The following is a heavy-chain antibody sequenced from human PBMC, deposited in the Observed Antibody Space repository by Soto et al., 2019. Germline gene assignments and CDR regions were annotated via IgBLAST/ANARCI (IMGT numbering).Heavy chain of an antibody. Sequence: EVQLLESGGGLVQPGGSLRLSCAASGFTFSSHVMSWVRQAPGKGLEWVSAASARNSNTYYADSVKGRFTISRDNSKSTVYRQLDSLRVEDPAVYHCAKDATYHVPRGYSSSSYGWFDPWGQGPVVVVSS. J-gene: IGHJ5*02. V-gene: IGHV3-23*01. CDR3: AKDATYHVPRGYSSSSYGWFDP. CDR1: GFTFSSHV. CDR2: ASARNSNT. D-gene: IGHD6-13*01.